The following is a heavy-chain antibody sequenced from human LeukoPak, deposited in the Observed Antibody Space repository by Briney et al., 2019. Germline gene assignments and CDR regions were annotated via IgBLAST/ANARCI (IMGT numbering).Heavy chain of an antibody. CDR2: INHSGST. J-gene: IGHJ5*02. V-gene: IGHV4-34*01. D-gene: IGHD1-7*01. CDR3: ARGLRWNYVWFDP. CDR1: GGSFSGYY. Sequence: PSETLSLTCAVYGGSFSGYYWSWIRQPPGKVREWIGEINHSGSTNYNPSLKSRVTISVDTSKNQFSLKLRSVTAADTAVYYCARGLRWNYVWFDPWGQGTLVTVSS.